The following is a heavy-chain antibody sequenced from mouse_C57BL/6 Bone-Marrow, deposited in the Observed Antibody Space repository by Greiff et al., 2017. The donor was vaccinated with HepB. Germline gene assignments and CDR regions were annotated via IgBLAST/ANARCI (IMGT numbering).Heavy chain of an antibody. V-gene: IGHV5-4*03. CDR3: ARAHPY. Sequence: EVKVVESGGGLVKPGGSLKLSCAASGFTFSSYAMSWVRQTPEKRLEWVATISDGGSYTYYPDNVKGRFTISRDNAKNNLYLQMSHLKSEDTAMYYCARAHPYWGQGTSVTVSS. J-gene: IGHJ4*01. CDR2: ISDGGSYT. CDR1: GFTFSSYA.